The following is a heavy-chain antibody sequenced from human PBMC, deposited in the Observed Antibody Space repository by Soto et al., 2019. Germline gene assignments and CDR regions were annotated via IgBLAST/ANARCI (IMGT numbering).Heavy chain of an antibody. J-gene: IGHJ6*02. CDR1: GYTFTSYG. Sequence: QVQLVQSGAEVKKPGASVKVSCKASGYTFTSYGISWVRQAPGQGLEWMGWISAYNGNTNYAQKLQGRVTMTTDTSTSTAYTELRSLRSDDPAVYYCARDGALRANYCYYGMDVWGQGTTVPVSS. D-gene: IGHD2-15*01. CDR2: ISAYNGNT. CDR3: ARDGALRANYCYYGMDV. V-gene: IGHV1-18*01.